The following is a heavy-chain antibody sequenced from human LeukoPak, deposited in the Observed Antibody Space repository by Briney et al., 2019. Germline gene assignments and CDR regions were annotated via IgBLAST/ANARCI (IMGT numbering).Heavy chain of an antibody. J-gene: IGHJ4*02. CDR1: GGSFSGYY. Sequence: SETLSLTCAVYGGSFSGYYWSWLRQPPGKGLEWIGEINHSGSTNYNPSLKSRVTISVDTSKNQLSLKLSSVTAADTAVYYCARGGPRRTMVRGSNDYWGQGTLVTVSS. D-gene: IGHD3-10*01. CDR2: INHSGST. V-gene: IGHV4-34*01. CDR3: ARGGPRRTMVRGSNDY.